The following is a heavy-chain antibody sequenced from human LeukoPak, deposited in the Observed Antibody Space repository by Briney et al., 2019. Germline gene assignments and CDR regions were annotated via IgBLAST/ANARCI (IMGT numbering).Heavy chain of an antibody. CDR1: GFTFSSYS. Sequence: EGSLRLSCAASGFTFSSYSMNWVRQAPGKGLEWVSSISTSSSYIYYADSVKGRFTISRDNAKNSLYLQMNSLRAEDTAVYYCARGSVVVAATDNWFDPWGQGTLVTVSS. CDR2: ISTSSSYI. J-gene: IGHJ5*02. D-gene: IGHD2-15*01. V-gene: IGHV3-21*01. CDR3: ARGSVVVAATDNWFDP.